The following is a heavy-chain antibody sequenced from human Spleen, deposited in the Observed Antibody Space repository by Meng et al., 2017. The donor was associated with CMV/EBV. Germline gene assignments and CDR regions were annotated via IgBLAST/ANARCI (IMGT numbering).Heavy chain of an antibody. V-gene: IGHV3-49*04. Sequence: GESLKISCTASGFTFGDYVMSWVRQAPGKGLEWVGFIRSKDYGGTTEYAASVKGRFTISRDNSKNTLYLQMNSLRAEDTAVYYCARASGSYYGYHYGMDVWGQGTTVTVS. J-gene: IGHJ6*02. CDR1: GFTFGDYV. D-gene: IGHD1-26*01. CDR3: ARASGSYYGYHYGMDV. CDR2: IRSKDYGGTT.